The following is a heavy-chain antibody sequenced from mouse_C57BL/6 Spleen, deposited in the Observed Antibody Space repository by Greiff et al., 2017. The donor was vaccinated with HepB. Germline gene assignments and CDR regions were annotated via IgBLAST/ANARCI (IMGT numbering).Heavy chain of an antibody. CDR3: ARSDYYYVSSPAWFAY. D-gene: IGHD1-1*01. CDR2: IYPRDGST. CDR1: GYTFTSYD. Sequence: VQLVESGPELVKPGASVKLSCKASGYTFTSYDINWVKQRPGQGLEWIGWIYPRDGSTKYNEKFKGKATLTVDTSSSTAYMELHSLTSEDSAVYFCARSDYYYVSSPAWFAYWGQGTLVTVSA. J-gene: IGHJ3*01. V-gene: IGHV1-85*01.